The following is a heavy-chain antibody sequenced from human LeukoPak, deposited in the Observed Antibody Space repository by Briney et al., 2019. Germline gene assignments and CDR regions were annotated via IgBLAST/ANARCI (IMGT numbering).Heavy chain of an antibody. CDR2: IYYSGST. J-gene: IGHJ5*02. Sequence: SETLSLTCTVSGGSISSYYWSWIRQPPGKGLEWIGYIYYSGSTNYNPSLKSRVTISVDKSKNQFSLKLSSVTAADTAVYYCARDLRLGIAAAGTWFDPWGQGTLVTVSS. CDR1: GGSISSYY. V-gene: IGHV4-59*12. D-gene: IGHD6-13*01. CDR3: ARDLRLGIAAAGTWFDP.